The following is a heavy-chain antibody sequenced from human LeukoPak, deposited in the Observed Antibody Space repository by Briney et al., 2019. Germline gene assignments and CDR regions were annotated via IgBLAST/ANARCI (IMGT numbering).Heavy chain of an antibody. D-gene: IGHD3-9*01. CDR1: GGTFTNYA. Sequence: ASVKVSCKASGGTFTNYAINWVRQAPGQGLEWMGWINPNSGGTNYAQKFQGRVTMTRDTSISTAYMELSRLRSDDTAVYYCARGDYDILTGYPNWFDPWGQGTLVTVSS. CDR3: ARGDYDILTGYPNWFDP. CDR2: INPNSGGT. V-gene: IGHV1-2*02. J-gene: IGHJ5*02.